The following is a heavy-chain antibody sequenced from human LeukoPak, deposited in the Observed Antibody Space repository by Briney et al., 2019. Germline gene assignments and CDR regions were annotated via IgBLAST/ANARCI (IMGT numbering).Heavy chain of an antibody. D-gene: IGHD2-2*01. CDR2: IYYSGST. Sequence: SETLSLTCTVSGGSISSSSYYWGWIRQPPGKGLEWIGSIYYSGSTYYNPSLKSRVTISVDTSKNQFSPKLSSVTAADTAVYYCLYCSSTSCFYGMDVWGQGTTVTVSS. CDR1: GGSISSSSYY. J-gene: IGHJ6*02. V-gene: IGHV4-39*01. CDR3: LYCSSTSCFYGMDV.